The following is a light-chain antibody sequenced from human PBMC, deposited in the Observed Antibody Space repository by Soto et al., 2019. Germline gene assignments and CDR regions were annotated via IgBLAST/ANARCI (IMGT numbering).Light chain of an antibody. CDR2: GAS. Sequence: EIVMTQSPATLSVSPGERATLSCRASQSLSSNLAWYQQKPGQAPRLLIYGASTRATGIPARFSGSGSGTELTLTISSLQSEDSAVYYCQQYHHWRTFGQGTKVEIK. CDR3: QQYHHWRT. CDR1: QSLSSN. V-gene: IGKV3-15*01. J-gene: IGKJ1*01.